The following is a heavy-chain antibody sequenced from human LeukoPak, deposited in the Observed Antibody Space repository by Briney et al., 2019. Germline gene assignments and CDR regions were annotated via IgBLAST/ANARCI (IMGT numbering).Heavy chain of an antibody. D-gene: IGHD4-23*01. CDR2: ISSGGSYI. V-gene: IGHV3-21*01. Sequence: GGSLRLSCATSGVTVSSYSMDGVRQTPRRGLEWVASISSGGSYIYYADSVKGRFTISRDNAKNSLYLQMNSLRAEDTAVYYCARDPYYGSDSRYYYYFGMDVWGQGTTVTVSS. J-gene: IGHJ6*02. CDR1: GVTVSSYS. CDR3: ARDPYYGSDSRYYYYFGMDV.